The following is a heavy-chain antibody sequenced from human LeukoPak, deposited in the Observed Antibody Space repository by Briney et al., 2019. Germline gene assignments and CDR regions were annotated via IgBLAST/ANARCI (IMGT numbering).Heavy chain of an antibody. Sequence: SETLSLTCTVSGGSISSYYWSWIRQPPGKGLEWIGYIYHSGSTYYNPSLKSRVTISVDRSKNQFSLKLSSVTAADTAVYYCARVSLARFDYWGQGTLVTVSS. J-gene: IGHJ4*02. V-gene: IGHV4-59*12. CDR3: ARVSLARFDY. CDR1: GGSISSYY. D-gene: IGHD1-20*01. CDR2: IYHSGST.